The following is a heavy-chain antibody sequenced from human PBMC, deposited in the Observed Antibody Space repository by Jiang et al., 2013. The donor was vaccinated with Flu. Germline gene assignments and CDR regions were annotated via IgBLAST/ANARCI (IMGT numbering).Heavy chain of an antibody. CDR3: ARSFARANAFDI. D-gene: IGHD3-3*01. Sequence: SVSSNSAAWNWIRQSPSRGLEWLGRTYYRSKWYNDYAVSVKSRITINPDTSKNQFSLQLNSVTPEDTAVYYCARSFARANAFDIWGQGTMVTVSS. CDR1: SVSSNSAA. V-gene: IGHV6-1*01. J-gene: IGHJ3*02. CDR2: TYYRSKWYN.